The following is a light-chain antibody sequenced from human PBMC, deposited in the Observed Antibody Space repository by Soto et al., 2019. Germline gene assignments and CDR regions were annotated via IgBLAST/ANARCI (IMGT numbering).Light chain of an antibody. CDR2: NNN. V-gene: IGLV1-44*01. Sequence: QSVLTQPPSASGTPGQRVIISCSGSSSNIGRNTVSWYQQLPETAPKLRIYNNNKRPSGVPGRLSGSKSGTSASLAISGLQSEDATDYDCASCDDSLNVVVVGGGTKLTVL. J-gene: IGLJ2*01. CDR3: ASCDDSLNVVV. CDR1: SSNIGRNT.